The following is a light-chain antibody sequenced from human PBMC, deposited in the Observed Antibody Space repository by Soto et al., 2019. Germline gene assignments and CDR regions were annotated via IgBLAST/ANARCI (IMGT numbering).Light chain of an antibody. V-gene: IGKV3-15*01. J-gene: IGKJ3*01. Sequence: DIVMTQSPATLSVSPGERATLSCRASQTISSNLAWYQQKPGQTPRLLIYGASTRAAGIPARFSGSGSGTDFTLSITSLQSEDFAVYYCQQHNNWPPFTFGPGTKVDIK. CDR2: GAS. CDR1: QTISSN. CDR3: QQHNNWPPFT.